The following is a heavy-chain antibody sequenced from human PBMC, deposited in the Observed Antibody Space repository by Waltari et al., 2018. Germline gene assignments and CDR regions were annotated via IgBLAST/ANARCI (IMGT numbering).Heavy chain of an antibody. Sequence: QVQLVESGGGVVQPGGSLRLSCAASGFTFSSYGMHWVRQAPGKGLGWVAFIRYDGSNKYYADSVKGRFTISRDNSKNTLYLQMNSLRAEDTAVYYCAKGGESYYYYYMDVWGKGTTVTISS. CDR3: AKGGESYYYYYMDV. CDR2: IRYDGSNK. J-gene: IGHJ6*03. V-gene: IGHV3-30*02. D-gene: IGHD4-17*01. CDR1: GFTFSSYG.